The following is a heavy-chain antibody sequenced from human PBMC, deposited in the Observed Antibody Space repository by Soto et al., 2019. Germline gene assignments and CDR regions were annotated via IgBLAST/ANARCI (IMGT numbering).Heavy chain of an antibody. V-gene: IGHV1-69*01. J-gene: IGHJ5*02. CDR1: GGNFSSYA. Sequence: QAQLVQSGAELKKPGSSVKVSCKASGGNFSSYAISWLRQAPGQGLEWMGGIVPLFGTTNYAQKSKGRLMITADESTTTAYMVLSSLRFEDTAVYYGARARGLSWYNWFDPWGQGSPVTVSS. D-gene: IGHD6-13*01. CDR3: ARARGLSWYNWFDP. CDR2: IVPLFGTT.